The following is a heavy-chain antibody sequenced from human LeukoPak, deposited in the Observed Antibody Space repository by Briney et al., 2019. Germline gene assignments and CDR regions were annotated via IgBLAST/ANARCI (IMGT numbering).Heavy chain of an antibody. J-gene: IGHJ6*03. CDR2: ISAYNGNT. Sequence: ASVKVSCKASGYTFTSYGISWVRQAPGQGLEWMGWISAYNGNTNYAQKFQGRVTMTEDTSTDTAYMELSSLRSEDTAVYYCAINWTPPLYYYYMDVWGKGTTVTVSS. CDR1: GYTFTSYG. V-gene: IGHV1-18*01. D-gene: IGHD1-20*01. CDR3: AINWTPPLYYYYMDV.